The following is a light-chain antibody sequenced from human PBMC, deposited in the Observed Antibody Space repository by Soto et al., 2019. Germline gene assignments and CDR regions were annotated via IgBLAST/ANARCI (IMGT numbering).Light chain of an antibody. CDR1: QSFSSRY. CDR2: GAS. Sequence: VLSHSLVALSLSPGERATLSCRAIQSFSSRYLAWYQQNPGQAPRLLIYGASTRATGIPDRFSGSGSGTDFTLTISSLHSEDFAIYYCQQDNKWPPISFGEGTKVDI. J-gene: IGKJ1*01. V-gene: IGKV3D-15*01. CDR3: QQDNKWPPIS.